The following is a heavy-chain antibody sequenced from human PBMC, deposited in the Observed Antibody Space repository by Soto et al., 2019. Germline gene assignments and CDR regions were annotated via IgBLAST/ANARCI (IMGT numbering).Heavy chain of an antibody. CDR3: AKVLVEGIYYYDSSGSLAFDY. J-gene: IGHJ4*02. Sequence: GGSLRLSCAASGFTFSTYAMTWIRQAPGKGLEWVSSISATGGSTYYADSVKGRFTISRDNSKNTLYLHMNSLRAEDTAVYYCAKVLVEGIYYYDSSGSLAFDYWGQGTLVTASS. D-gene: IGHD3-22*01. CDR2: ISATGGST. V-gene: IGHV3-23*01. CDR1: GFTFSTYA.